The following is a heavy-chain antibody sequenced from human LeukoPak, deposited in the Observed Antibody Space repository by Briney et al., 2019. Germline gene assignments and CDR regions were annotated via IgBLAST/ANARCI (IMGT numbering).Heavy chain of an antibody. J-gene: IGHJ4*02. V-gene: IGHV3-74*01. Sequence: PGGSLRLSCAVSGFTFSSYWMHWVRQSPGKGLAWVSRITSDGSATDYADSVKGRFTVSTDNAKNTLFLHMDSLRAEDTALYSCAKDHGSHWGQETLVTVSS. CDR1: GFTFSSYW. D-gene: IGHD1-26*01. CDR3: AKDHGSH. CDR2: ITSDGSAT.